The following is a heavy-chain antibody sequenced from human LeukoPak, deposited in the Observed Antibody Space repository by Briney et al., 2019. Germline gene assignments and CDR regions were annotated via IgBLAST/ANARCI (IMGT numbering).Heavy chain of an antibody. CDR1: GGSISTYY. Sequence: ETLSLTCTVSGGSISTYYWSWIRQPPGKGLEWIGYIYNNGINNYNPSLRSRVTISIDTSKNQLSLKFNSVTAADTAVYYCAKFRLPGIGLRDWFFDLWGRGAXVXVSS. CDR3: AKFRLPGIGLRDWFFDL. V-gene: IGHV4-59*08. D-gene: IGHD3-10*01. CDR2: IYNNGIN. J-gene: IGHJ2*01.